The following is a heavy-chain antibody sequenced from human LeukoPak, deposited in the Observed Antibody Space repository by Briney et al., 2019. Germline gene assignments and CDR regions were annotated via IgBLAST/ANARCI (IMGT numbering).Heavy chain of an antibody. CDR3: ARDPGGSFQPYDFDY. D-gene: IGHD1-26*01. Sequence: SETLSLTCTVSGGSLSSYYWSWIRQPAGKGLEWIGRIYTSGSTNYNPSLKSRVTMSVDTSKNQFSLKLSSVTAADTAVYYCARDPGGSFQPYDFDYWGQGTLVTVSS. CDR2: IYTSGST. J-gene: IGHJ4*02. V-gene: IGHV4-4*07. CDR1: GGSLSSYY.